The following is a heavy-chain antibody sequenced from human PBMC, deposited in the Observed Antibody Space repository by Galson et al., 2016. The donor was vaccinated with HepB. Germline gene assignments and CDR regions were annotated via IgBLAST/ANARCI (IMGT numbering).Heavy chain of an antibody. CDR1: GLTFKNHW. V-gene: IGHV3-23*01. CDR2: IGSRGDDT. J-gene: IGHJ4*02. Sequence: SLRLSCAASGLTFKNHWMSWVRQAPGKGLEWVSSIGSRGDDTYYADSVKGRFTVSRDNLKNTLYLQMNSLRADDTAVYYCAKCRSSDSTSCPNYWGQGTLVTVSS. D-gene: IGHD2-2*01. CDR3: AKCRSSDSTSCPNY.